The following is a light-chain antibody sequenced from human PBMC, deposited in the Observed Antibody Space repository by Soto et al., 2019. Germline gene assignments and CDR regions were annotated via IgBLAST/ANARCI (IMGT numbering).Light chain of an antibody. V-gene: IGLV3-21*02. J-gene: IGLJ3*02. Sequence: SYVLTQPPSVSVAPGQTARIACGGDNIGSKRVHWNQQKPGQAPVVVVYDDSDRPSGIPERFSGSNSGNTATLTISRVETGDEADYSCQVWDGSTNHWVFGGGTQLTVL. CDR2: DDS. CDR3: QVWDGSTNHWV. CDR1: NIGSKR.